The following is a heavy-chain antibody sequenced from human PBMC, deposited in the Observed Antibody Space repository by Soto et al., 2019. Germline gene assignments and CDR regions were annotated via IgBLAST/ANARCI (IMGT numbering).Heavy chain of an antibody. J-gene: IGHJ4*02. CDR2: INHSGST. CDR3: ARGRDIVVVPVDVFDY. V-gene: IGHV4-34*01. D-gene: IGHD2-2*01. CDR1: GGSFSGYY. Sequence: SETLSLTCAVYGGSFSGYYWSWIRQPPGKGLEWIGEINHSGSTNYNPSLKSRVTISVDTSKNQFSLKLSSVTAADTAVYYCARGRDIVVVPVDVFDYWGQGTLVTVSS.